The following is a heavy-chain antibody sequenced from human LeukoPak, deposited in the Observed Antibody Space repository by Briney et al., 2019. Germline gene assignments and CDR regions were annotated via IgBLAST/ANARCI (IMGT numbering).Heavy chain of an antibody. CDR2: IYTSGST. D-gene: IGHD2-21*02. V-gene: IGHV4-61*02. CDR3: ASQILGTGTALDY. CDR1: GGSISSGSYY. Sequence: SSETLSLTCTVSGGSISSGSYYWSWIRQPAGKGLEWIGRIYTSGSTNYNPSLKSRVTISVDTSKNQFSLKLSSVTAADTAVHYCASQILGTGTALDYWGQGTLVTVSS. J-gene: IGHJ4*02.